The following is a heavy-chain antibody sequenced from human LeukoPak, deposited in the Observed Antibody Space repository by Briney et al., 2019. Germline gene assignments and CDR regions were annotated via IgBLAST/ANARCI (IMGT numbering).Heavy chain of an antibody. Sequence: ASVKVSCKASGYTFTSYYMHWVRQAPGQGLEWMGIINPSGGSTSYAQKFQGRVTMTRDMSTSTVYMEPSSLRSEDTAVYYCARGPYYDILTGRSQYNWFDPWGQGTLVTVSS. CDR2: INPSGGST. V-gene: IGHV1-46*01. D-gene: IGHD3-9*01. CDR1: GYTFTSYY. CDR3: ARGPYYDILTGRSQYNWFDP. J-gene: IGHJ5*02.